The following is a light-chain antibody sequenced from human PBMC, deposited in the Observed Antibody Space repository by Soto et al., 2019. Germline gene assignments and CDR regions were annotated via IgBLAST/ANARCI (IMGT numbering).Light chain of an antibody. CDR2: KAS. CDR1: RPISSW. J-gene: IGKJ1*01. Sequence: DFQMTQSPSTLSASVGDRVTITCRASRPISSWVAWYQQKPGKAPMLLISKASSLESGVPSRFSGSGSGTEFSRTIGCLQPDGFATYFCQRYDSPWTFGQGTKVEIK. CDR3: QRYDSPWT. V-gene: IGKV1-5*03.